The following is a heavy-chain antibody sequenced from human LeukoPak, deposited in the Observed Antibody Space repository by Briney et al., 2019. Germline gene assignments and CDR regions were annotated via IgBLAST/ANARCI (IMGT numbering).Heavy chain of an antibody. CDR3: ARGRIAARPLYYCYYMDV. Sequence: PSETLSLTCTVPGGSISSSSYYWSWIRQPPGKGLEWIGEINHSGSTNYNPSLKSRVTISVDTSKNQFSLKLSSVTAADTAVYYCARGRIAARPLYYCYYMDVWGKGTTVTVSS. CDR1: GGSISSSSYY. CDR2: INHSGST. D-gene: IGHD6-6*01. J-gene: IGHJ6*03. V-gene: IGHV4-39*07.